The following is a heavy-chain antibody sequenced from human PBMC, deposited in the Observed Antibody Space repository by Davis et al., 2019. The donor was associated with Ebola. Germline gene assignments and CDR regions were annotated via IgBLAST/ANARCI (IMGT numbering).Heavy chain of an antibody. CDR2: IYYSGST. CDR3: ASKLSGYRRYGFDY. CDR1: GGSISSSSYY. D-gene: IGHD5-12*01. V-gene: IGHV4-39*07. J-gene: IGHJ4*02. Sequence: PSETLSLTCTVSGGSISSSSYYWGWIRQPPGKGLEWIGSIYYSGSTYYNPSLKSRVTISVDTSKNQFSLKLSSVTAADTAVYYCASKLSGYRRYGFDYWGQGTLVTVSS.